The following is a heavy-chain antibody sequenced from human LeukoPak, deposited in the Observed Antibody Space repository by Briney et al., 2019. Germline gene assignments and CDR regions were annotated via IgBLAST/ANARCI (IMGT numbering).Heavy chain of an antibody. V-gene: IGHV1-2*02. Sequence: ASVKVSCKASGYTFTGYYMHWVRQAPGQGLEWMGWINPNSGGTNYAQKFRGRVTMTRDTSISTAYMELSRLRSDDTAVYYCAASIMVVAAMDAFDIWGQGTRVTVSS. CDR3: AASIMVVAAMDAFDI. J-gene: IGHJ3*02. CDR2: INPNSGGT. CDR1: GYTFTGYY. D-gene: IGHD2-15*01.